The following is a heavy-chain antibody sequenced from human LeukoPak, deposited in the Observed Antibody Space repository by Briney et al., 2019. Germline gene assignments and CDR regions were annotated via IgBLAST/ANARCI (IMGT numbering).Heavy chain of an antibody. CDR1: GFTFGDYA. CDR3: ARTSTNSSGYSPLFDY. J-gene: IGHJ4*02. D-gene: IGHD3-22*01. CDR2: IRSKAYGGTT. V-gene: IGHV3-49*03. Sequence: GGSLRLSCTASGFTFGDYAMSWFRQAPGKGLEWVGFIRSKAYGGTTEYAASVKGRFTISRDDSKSIAYLQMNSLKTEDTAVYYCARTSTNSSGYSPLFDYWGQGTLVTVSS.